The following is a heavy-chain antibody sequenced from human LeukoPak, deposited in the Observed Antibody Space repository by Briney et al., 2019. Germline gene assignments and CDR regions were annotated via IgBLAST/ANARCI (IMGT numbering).Heavy chain of an antibody. J-gene: IGHJ3*02. D-gene: IGHD6-13*01. CDR1: GFTFSSYA. V-gene: IGHV4-39*07. Sequence: GSLRLSCAASGFTFSSYAMHWIRQPPGKGREGIGSIYYRGSTYYNPSLKSRVTISVDTSKHQFSRKLSSVTAEDTAVYYCARGGSSWSVYDAFDIWGQGTMVTVSS. CDR2: IYYRGST. CDR3: ARGGSSWSVYDAFDI.